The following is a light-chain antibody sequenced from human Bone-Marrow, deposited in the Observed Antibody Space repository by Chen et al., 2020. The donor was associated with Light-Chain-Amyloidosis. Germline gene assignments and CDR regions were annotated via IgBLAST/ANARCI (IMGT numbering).Light chain of an antibody. CDR2: GSS. Sequence: EIVLTQSPGTLSLSPGAGANLSCRASQTISSNYLTWYQQKFGQAPRLLIYGSSSRATGIPDRFTGSGSGTDFTLTINRLAPEDFAMYYCQQYGTSPLTFGGGTKVEIK. J-gene: IGKJ4*01. CDR3: QQYGTSPLT. CDR1: QTISSNY. V-gene: IGKV3-20*01.